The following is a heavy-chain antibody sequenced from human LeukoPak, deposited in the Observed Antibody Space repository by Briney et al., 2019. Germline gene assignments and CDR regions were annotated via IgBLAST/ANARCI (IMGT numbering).Heavy chain of an antibody. CDR3: ARGLQGYCSSTSCYRTWNWFDP. CDR1: DGSFSGYY. J-gene: IGHJ5*02. D-gene: IGHD2-2*02. Sequence: PSETLSLTCAVYDGSFSGYYWSWIRQPPGKGLEWIGEINHSGSTNYNPSLKSRVTISVDTSKNQFSLKLSSVTAADTAVYYCARGLQGYCSSTSCYRTWNWFDPWGQGTLVTVSS. V-gene: IGHV4-34*01. CDR2: INHSGST.